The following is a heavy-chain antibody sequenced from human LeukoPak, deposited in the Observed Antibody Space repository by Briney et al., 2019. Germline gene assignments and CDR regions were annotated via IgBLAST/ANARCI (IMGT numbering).Heavy chain of an antibody. CDR3: ARAYCVGDCTVLHIYFDN. J-gene: IGHJ4*02. V-gene: IGHV6-1*01. Sequence: SQTLSLTCAISGDSVSSNTAGWSWTRQSPSRGLEWLGRTYYRSKWYNDDAGSVKSRITINADTAKNQFSLQLNSVTPEDTALYYCARAYCVGDCTVLHIYFDNWGQGTLVTVSS. CDR2: TYYRSKWYN. D-gene: IGHD2-21*02. CDR1: GDSVSSNTAG.